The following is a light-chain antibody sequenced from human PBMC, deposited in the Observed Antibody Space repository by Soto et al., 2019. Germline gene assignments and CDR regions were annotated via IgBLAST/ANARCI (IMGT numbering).Light chain of an antibody. V-gene: IGKV3-20*01. Sequence: EIVLTQSPGTLSLSPGERATLSCRASQSVSSSYLAWYQQKPGQAPRHLIYGASSRATGIPDRFSGSGSGTDFTLTISRLEPEDFAVYYCQQYGSSPPGTFGGGTKVEIK. CDR3: QQYGSSPPGT. CDR2: GAS. CDR1: QSVSSSY. J-gene: IGKJ4*01.